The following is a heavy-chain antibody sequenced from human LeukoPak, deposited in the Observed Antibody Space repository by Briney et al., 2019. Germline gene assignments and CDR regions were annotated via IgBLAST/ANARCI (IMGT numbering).Heavy chain of an antibody. Sequence: PGGSLRLSCTASGFSFSTYWMSWVRQAPGKGLEWVAHIKHDGAEKHYVDSVKGRFTISRDNAKNSLYLQMTTLRAEDTAVYYCVGDPGDYWGQGTLVSVSS. CDR3: VGDPGDY. CDR1: GFSFSTYW. CDR2: IKHDGAEK. J-gene: IGHJ4*02. V-gene: IGHV3-7*01.